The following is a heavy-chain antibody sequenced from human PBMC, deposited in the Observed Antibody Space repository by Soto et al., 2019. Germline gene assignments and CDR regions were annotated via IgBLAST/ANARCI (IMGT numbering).Heavy chain of an antibody. Sequence: QVQLVQSGAEVKKPGASVKVSCKASGYTFTNYYMHWVRQAPGQGLEWMGIINHSGGSTRYAQKFQGRVTMTRDTSTGTVYMELSSLRSEDTAVYYCARDDAYGDYVLDYWGQGTLVTVSS. D-gene: IGHD4-17*01. J-gene: IGHJ4*02. CDR1: GYTFTNYY. CDR2: INHSGGST. V-gene: IGHV1-46*01. CDR3: ARDDAYGDYVLDY.